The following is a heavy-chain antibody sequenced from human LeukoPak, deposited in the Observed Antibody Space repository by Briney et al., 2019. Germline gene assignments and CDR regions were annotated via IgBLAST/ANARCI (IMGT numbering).Heavy chain of an antibody. CDR1: GGSISSGGYY. CDR2: IYYSGST. Sequence: SETLSLTCTVSGGSISSGGYYWSWIRQHPGKGLEWIGYIYYSGSTYYNPSLKSRVTISVDTSENQFSLKLSSVTAADTAVYYCARVDYDILTGYYWIDYWGQGTLVTVSS. CDR3: ARVDYDILTGYYWIDY. J-gene: IGHJ4*02. V-gene: IGHV4-31*03. D-gene: IGHD3-9*01.